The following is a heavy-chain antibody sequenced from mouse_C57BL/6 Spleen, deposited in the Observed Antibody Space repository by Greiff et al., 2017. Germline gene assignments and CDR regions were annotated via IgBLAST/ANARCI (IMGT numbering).Heavy chain of an antibody. CDR2: IDPETGGT. Sequence: VQLQQSGAELVRPGASVTLSCKASGYTFTDYEMHWVKQTPVHGLEWIGAIDPETGGTAYNQKFTGKAILTADKSSSTAYMELRSLTSEDSAVYCCTRPGSHDYWGQGTTLTVSS. V-gene: IGHV1-15*01. CDR1: GYTFTDYE. CDR3: TRPGSHDY. D-gene: IGHD1-1*01. J-gene: IGHJ2*01.